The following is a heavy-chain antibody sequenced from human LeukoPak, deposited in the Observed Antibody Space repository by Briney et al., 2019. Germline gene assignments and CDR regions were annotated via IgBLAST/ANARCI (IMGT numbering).Heavy chain of an antibody. CDR3: STGSPLPRWFDP. CDR2: IKTKTDGGTT. V-gene: IGHV3-15*01. Sequence: GGSLRLSCAASGFTFSNAWMNWVRQAPGKGLEWVGRIKTKTDGGTTDYAAPVKGRFTISRDDSKNTLYLQMNSLKTDDTAVYYCSTGSPLPRWFDPWGQGTLVTVSS. J-gene: IGHJ5*02. CDR1: GFTFSNAW.